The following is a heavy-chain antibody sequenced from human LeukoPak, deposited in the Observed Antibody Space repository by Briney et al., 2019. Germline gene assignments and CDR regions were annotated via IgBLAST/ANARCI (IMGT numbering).Heavy chain of an antibody. J-gene: IGHJ4*02. Sequence: SGPTLVEPTQTLTLTCTFSGFSLSTSGVGVGWIRQPPGKALEWLALIYWDDDKRYSPSLKSRLTITKDISKNQVVLTMTNMDPVDTATYYCAHALLAARYFDYWGQGTLVTVSS. CDR2: IYWDDDK. CDR1: GFSLSTSGVG. D-gene: IGHD6-6*01. V-gene: IGHV2-5*02. CDR3: AHALLAARYFDY.